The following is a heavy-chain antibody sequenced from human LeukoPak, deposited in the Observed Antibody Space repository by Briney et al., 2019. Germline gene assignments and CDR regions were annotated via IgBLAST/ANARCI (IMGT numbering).Heavy chain of an antibody. CDR1: GFTFSSYS. CDR3: ARVSDYYDSSGYYDY. D-gene: IGHD3-22*01. Sequence: GGSLRLSCAASGFTFSSYSMNWVRQAPGKGLEWVSSISSSSSYIYYADSVKGRFTISRENAKNSLYLQMNSLRAGDTAVYYCARVSDYYDSSGYYDYWGQGTLVTVSS. CDR2: ISSSSSYI. J-gene: IGHJ4*02. V-gene: IGHV3-21*01.